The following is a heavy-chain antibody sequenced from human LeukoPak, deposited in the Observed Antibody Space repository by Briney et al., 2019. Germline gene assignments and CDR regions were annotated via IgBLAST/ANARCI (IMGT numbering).Heavy chain of an antibody. CDR2: MNPDSGGT. Sequence: ASVKVSCKASGYPLTGYYIHWVRQAPGRGLEWMGWMNPDSGGTNYAQKFQGRVTMTRDTSIGTAYMELSRLTSDDTAVYHCARDLRGLGDFFDYWGQGTLVIVFS. D-gene: IGHD3-10*01. V-gene: IGHV1-2*02. CDR3: ARDLRGLGDFFDY. CDR1: GYPLTGYY. J-gene: IGHJ4*02.